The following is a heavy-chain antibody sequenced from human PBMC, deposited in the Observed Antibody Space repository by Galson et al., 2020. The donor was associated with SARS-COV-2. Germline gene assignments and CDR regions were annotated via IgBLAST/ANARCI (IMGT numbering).Heavy chain of an antibody. V-gene: IGHV3-30-3*01. CDR1: GFTFSSYA. J-gene: IGHJ4*02. CDR3: ARVSSGSYYAAFDY. CDR2: ISSDGSNK. Sequence: GGSLRLSCAASGFTFSSYAMHWVRQAPGKGLEWVAVISSDGSNKYYADSVKGRFTISRDNSKNTLYLQMNSLRAEDTAVYYCARVSSGSYYAAFDYWGQGTLVTVSS. D-gene: IGHD1-26*01.